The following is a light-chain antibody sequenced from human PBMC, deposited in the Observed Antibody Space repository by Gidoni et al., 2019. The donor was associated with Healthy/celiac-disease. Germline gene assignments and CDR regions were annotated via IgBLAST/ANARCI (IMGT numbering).Light chain of an antibody. CDR2: DAS. V-gene: IGKV1-33*01. CDR3: QQYDNRPLT. J-gene: IGKJ4*01. Sequence: DIPMTHSPSSLSASVGDRVTITCQASQDISNYLNWYQQKPGKAPKLLIYDASNLETGVPSRFRGSGSGTEFTFTISSLQPEDIATYYCQQYDNRPLTFGGGTKVEIK. CDR1: QDISNY.